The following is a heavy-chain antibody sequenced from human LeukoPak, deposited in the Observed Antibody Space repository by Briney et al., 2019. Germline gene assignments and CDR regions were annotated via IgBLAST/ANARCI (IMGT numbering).Heavy chain of an antibody. V-gene: IGHV3-48*01. D-gene: IGHD4-17*01. CDR2: ISSSSSTI. CDR1: GFTFSSYS. CDR3: VASSLGPGDLDY. Sequence: GGSLRLSCAASGFTFSSYSMNWVRQAPGKGLEWVSYISSSSSTIYYADSVKGRFTISRDNAENSLYLQMNSLRTEDTAVYFCVASSLGPGDLDYWGQGTLVTVSS. J-gene: IGHJ4*02.